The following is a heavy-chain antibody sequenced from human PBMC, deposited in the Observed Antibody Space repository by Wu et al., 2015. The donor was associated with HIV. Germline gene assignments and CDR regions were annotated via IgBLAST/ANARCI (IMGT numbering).Heavy chain of an antibody. Sequence: QVQLVQSGAEVKKPGASVKVSCKVSGYTLTESSIHWVRRTPGKGLEWMGGFDPEDDKTTYAQSFQGRLTMTEDTSTDTAYMELSSLSSDDTAVYFCATEFLHYFDDWGQGTLVTVSS. CDR1: GYTLTESS. CDR2: FDPEDDKT. CDR3: ATEFLHYFDD. D-gene: IGHD2/OR15-2a*01. V-gene: IGHV1-24*01. J-gene: IGHJ4*02.